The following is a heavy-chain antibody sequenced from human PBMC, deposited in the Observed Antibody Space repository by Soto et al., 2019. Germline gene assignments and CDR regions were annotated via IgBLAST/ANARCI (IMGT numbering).Heavy chain of an antibody. J-gene: IGHJ3*01. V-gene: IGHV3-23*01. Sequence: PGGSLRLSCAGSGFIFGHYAMTWVRQAPGKGLEWISAISGRGDSTYYADAVKGRFTISRDNSKNTLYLQMNSLRFDDTAVYYCARAFFYQGSDSRGYSFDAFDFWGPGTLVTVSS. D-gene: IGHD3-22*01. CDR2: ISGRGDST. CDR1: GFIFGHYA. CDR3: ARAFFYQGSDSRGYSFDAFDF.